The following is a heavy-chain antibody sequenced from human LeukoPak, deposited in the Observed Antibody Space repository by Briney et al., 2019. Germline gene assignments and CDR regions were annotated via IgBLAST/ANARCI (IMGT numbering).Heavy chain of an antibody. J-gene: IGHJ6*03. D-gene: IGHD6-13*01. CDR3: AREWMGYSSSRRYYYYYMDV. Sequence: PGGSLRLSCAAFGFTFSTYAMHWVRQAPGKGLEYVAAISTNGGSTYYANSVKGRFTISRDNSKNTLYLQMGSLRAEDMAVYYCAREWMGYSSSRRYYYYYMDVWGKGTTVTVSS. CDR1: GFTFSTYA. CDR2: ISTNGGST. V-gene: IGHV3-64*01.